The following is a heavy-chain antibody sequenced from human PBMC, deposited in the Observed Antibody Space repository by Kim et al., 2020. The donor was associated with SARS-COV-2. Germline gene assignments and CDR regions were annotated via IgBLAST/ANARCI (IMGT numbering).Heavy chain of an antibody. CDR3: ARAGSEGYYYDS. V-gene: IGHV3-7*01. Sequence: YYVDSVKGRCTSSRDNAKNSLYLQMNSLRAEDTAVYYCARAGSEGYYYDSWGQGTLVTVSS. D-gene: IGHD3-22*01. J-gene: IGHJ4*02.